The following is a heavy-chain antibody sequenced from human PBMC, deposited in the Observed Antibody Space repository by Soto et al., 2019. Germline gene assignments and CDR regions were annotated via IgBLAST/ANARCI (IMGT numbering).Heavy chain of an antibody. J-gene: IGHJ6*02. D-gene: IGHD3-10*01. CDR2: ISSSGSTI. CDR1: GFTFSSYE. V-gene: IGHV3-48*03. Sequence: GGSLRLSCAASGFTFSSYEMNWVRQAPGKGLEWVSYISSSGSTIYYADSVKGRFTISRDNAKNSLYLQMNSLRAEDTAVYYCARDSGRTMVRGAHYYGMDVWGQGTRVTVSS. CDR3: ARDSGRTMVRGAHYYGMDV.